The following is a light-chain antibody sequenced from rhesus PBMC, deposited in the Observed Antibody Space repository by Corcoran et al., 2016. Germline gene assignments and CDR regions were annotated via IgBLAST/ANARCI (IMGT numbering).Light chain of an antibody. CDR3: QQGYSTPYS. V-gene: IGKV1-33*02. CDR2: GAS. J-gene: IGKJ2*01. CDR1: QGIINA. Sequence: DIQMSQSPSSLSAFVGDKVTITCRASQGIINALAWYQQKPGNAPKLLIYGASSLDSGAPSRFSGRRSGTDFTLTISSLQPEDFATYYCQQGYSTPYSFGQGTKVEIK.